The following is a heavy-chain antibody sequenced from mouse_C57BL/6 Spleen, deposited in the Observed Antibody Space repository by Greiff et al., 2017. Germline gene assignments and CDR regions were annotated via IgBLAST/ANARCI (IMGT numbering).Heavy chain of an antibody. CDR2: IDPSDSYT. D-gene: IGHD3-1*01. J-gene: IGHJ4*01. CDR3: ARSGGYYAMDY. Sequence: VQLQQPGAELVRPGTSVKLSCKASGYTFTSYWMHWVKQRPGQGLEWIGVIDPSDSYTNYNQKFKGKATLTVDTSSSTAYMQLSSLTSEDSAVXYCARSGGYYAMDYWGQGTSVTVSA. V-gene: IGHV1-59*01. CDR1: GYTFTSYW.